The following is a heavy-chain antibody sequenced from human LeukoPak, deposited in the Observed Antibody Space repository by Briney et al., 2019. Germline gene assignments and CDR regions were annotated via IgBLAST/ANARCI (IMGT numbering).Heavy chain of an antibody. CDR3: SRNPEREYWFDP. V-gene: IGHV3-30-3*01. CDR1: GFTFSAHS. Sequence: PGGSLRLSCAASGFTFSAHSMHWVRQPPGEGLEWVAFISYDGSIKYYADSLKGRFTISRDNSKKTLYLQMNSLRPEDTAVYFCSRNPEREYWFDPWGQGTLVTVSS. J-gene: IGHJ5*02. CDR2: ISYDGSIK.